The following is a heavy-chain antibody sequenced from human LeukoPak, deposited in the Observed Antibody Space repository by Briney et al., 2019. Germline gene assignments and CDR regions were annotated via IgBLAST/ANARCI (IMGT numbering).Heavy chain of an antibody. D-gene: IGHD1-26*01. V-gene: IGHV3-21*06. J-gene: IGHJ4*02. CDR2: ISAGSSNI. Sequence: GGSLRLSCAASGFTFNSYAMNWVRQAPGEGLQWVSSISAGSSNIYYVDSVRGRFTVSRDNVKNSVYLQMNSLRAEDTAVYYCAAILVGHTTYDYWGQGTLVTVSS. CDR3: AAILVGHTTYDY. CDR1: GFTFNSYA.